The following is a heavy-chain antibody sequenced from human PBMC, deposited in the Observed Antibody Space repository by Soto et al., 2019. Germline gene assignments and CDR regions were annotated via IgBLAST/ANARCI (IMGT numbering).Heavy chain of an antibody. CDR1: GFTFSSYA. CDR3: AKDQVWSLVAVADRFDY. J-gene: IGHJ4*02. V-gene: IGHV3-23*01. D-gene: IGHD6-19*01. Sequence: EVQLLESGGGLVQPGGSLRLSCAASGFTFSSYAMSWVRQAPGKGLEWVSAISGSGGSTYYADSVKGRFTISRDNSKNTLYLQMNSLRAEDTAVYYCAKDQVWSLVAVADRFDYWGQGTLVTVSS. CDR2: ISGSGGST.